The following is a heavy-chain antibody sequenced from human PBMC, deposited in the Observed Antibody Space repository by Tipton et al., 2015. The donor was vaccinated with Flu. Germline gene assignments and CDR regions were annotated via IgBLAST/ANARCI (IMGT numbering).Heavy chain of an antibody. CDR3: ALGATGGIDY. D-gene: IGHD1-26*01. CDR1: GASITSSYA. J-gene: IGHJ4*02. Sequence: SLTCTVSGASITSSYAWGWIRQPPGRGLERIGSIYYSGSTYYNPSLKSRVTMSVDTSKNQFSLKLSSVTAADTAVYYCALGATGGIDYWGQGTLVTVSS. V-gene: IGHV4-39*07. CDR2: IYYSGST.